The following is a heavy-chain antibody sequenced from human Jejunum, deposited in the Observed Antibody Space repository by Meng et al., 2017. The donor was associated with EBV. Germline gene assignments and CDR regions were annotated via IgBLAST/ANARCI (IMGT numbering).Heavy chain of an antibody. J-gene: IGHJ4*02. Sequence: QPQQSASGLVKPAQTMSLPCAVSGDSITRGASLWGWIRQPPGKGLEWIGNIYHIGSTYYNPSLKSRVTISVDRSKNQFSLKLTSVTAADTAVYYCARGGPDFGDYVPFDYWGQGTLVTVSS. CDR2: IYHIGST. CDR3: ARGGPDFGDYVPFDY. D-gene: IGHD4-17*01. V-gene: IGHV4-30-2*01. CDR1: GDSITRGASL.